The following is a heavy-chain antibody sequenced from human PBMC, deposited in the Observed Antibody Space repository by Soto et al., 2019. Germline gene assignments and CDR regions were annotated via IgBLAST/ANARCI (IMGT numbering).Heavy chain of an antibody. CDR1: AFASEFPFRRIA. J-gene: IGHJ6*02. V-gene: IGHV3-30-3*01. CDR2: ISFDGSNQ. D-gene: IGHD3-10*01. CDR3: AREPVDYFGSRTYGMEF. Sequence: QVHLMESGGGVVQPGRSLRLSCEASAFASEFPFRRIAMHWVRQAPGKGLEWVAVISFDGSNQYYADSVQGRFIISRDSYKYTLYLQVCSLRDEYTAMYYCAREPVDYFGSRTYGMEFWGQGSTVTVSS.